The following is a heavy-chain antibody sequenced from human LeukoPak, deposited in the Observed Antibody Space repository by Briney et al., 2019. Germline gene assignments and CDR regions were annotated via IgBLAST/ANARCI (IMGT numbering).Heavy chain of an antibody. Sequence: SETLSLTCTVSGGSISSGSDYWSWLRPPAGKGLEWFGYIYYSGSTNYNPSLKSRVTISVDTSKNQFSLKLSSVTAADTAVYYCARRWFGELYALDIWGQGTMVTVSS. J-gene: IGHJ3*02. CDR1: GGSISSGSDY. V-gene: IGHV4-61*10. CDR3: ARRWFGELYALDI. CDR2: IYYSGST. D-gene: IGHD3-10*01.